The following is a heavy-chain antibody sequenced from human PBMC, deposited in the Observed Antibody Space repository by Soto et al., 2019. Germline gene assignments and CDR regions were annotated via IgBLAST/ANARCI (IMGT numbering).Heavy chain of an antibody. Sequence: GGSLRLSCAASGFTFSSYAMSWVRQAPGKGLEWVSATSGSGGSTYYADSVKGRFTISRDNSKNTLYLQMNSLRAEDTAVYYCAKDEYSSSSYDYFDYWGQGTLVTVSS. D-gene: IGHD6-6*01. V-gene: IGHV3-23*01. CDR1: GFTFSSYA. CDR2: TSGSGGST. J-gene: IGHJ4*02. CDR3: AKDEYSSSSYDYFDY.